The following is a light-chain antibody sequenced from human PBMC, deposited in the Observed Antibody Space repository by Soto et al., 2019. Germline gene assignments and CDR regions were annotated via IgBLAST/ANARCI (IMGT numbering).Light chain of an antibody. Sequence: QSSLTQPASFSGSPGQSIDISCTGTRSDVGAYNYVSWYQQHPGKAPKLMISEVTNRPSGVSDRFSGSKSGNTASLTISGLQAQDEADYYCSSFTSRFTFVFGTGPKITVL. CDR1: RSDVGAYNY. J-gene: IGLJ1*01. CDR3: SSFTSRFTFV. V-gene: IGLV2-14*01. CDR2: EVT.